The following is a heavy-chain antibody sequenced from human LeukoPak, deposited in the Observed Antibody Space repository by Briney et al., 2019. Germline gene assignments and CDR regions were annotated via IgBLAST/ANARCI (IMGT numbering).Heavy chain of an antibody. CDR3: AGTLTYYYDSSGYMETYAFDI. Sequence: QPGGSLRLSCAASGFNFSSYWMSWVRQAPGKGLEWVANIKQDGSEKYYVDSVKGRFTISRDNAKNSLYLQMNSLRAEDTAVYYCAGTLTYYYDSSGYMETYAFDIWGHGTMVTVSS. D-gene: IGHD3-22*01. V-gene: IGHV3-7*01. J-gene: IGHJ3*02. CDR2: IKQDGSEK. CDR1: GFNFSSYW.